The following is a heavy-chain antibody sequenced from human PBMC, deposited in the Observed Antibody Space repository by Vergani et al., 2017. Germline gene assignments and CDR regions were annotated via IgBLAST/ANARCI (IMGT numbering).Heavy chain of an antibody. Sequence: QVQLVQSGAEVKKPGSSVKVSCKASGGTFSSYAISWVRQAPGQGLEWMGGIIPIFGTANYAQKFQGRVTITADESTSTAYMELSSLRAEDTAVYYCARGKGDDSSGYYLSYYYYGMDVWGQGTTVTVSS. CDR3: ARGKGDDSSGYYLSYYYYGMDV. V-gene: IGHV1-69*01. D-gene: IGHD3-22*01. CDR2: IIPIFGTA. CDR1: GGTFSSYA. J-gene: IGHJ6*02.